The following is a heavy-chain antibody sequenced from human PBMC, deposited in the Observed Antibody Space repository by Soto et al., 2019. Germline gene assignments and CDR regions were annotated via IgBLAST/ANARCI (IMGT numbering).Heavy chain of an antibody. CDR1: GFTFSSNA. V-gene: IGHV3-30-3*01. CDR2: ISYDGSNK. CDR3: ARLAGGWYFDY. Sequence: GGSLRLSCAASGFTFSSNAMHWVRQTPGKGLEWVAVISYDGSNKYYADSVKGRFTISRDNSKNTFFLQMNSLRTDDTAVYYCARLAGGWYFDYWGQGTPVTVSS. J-gene: IGHJ4*02. D-gene: IGHD6-19*01.